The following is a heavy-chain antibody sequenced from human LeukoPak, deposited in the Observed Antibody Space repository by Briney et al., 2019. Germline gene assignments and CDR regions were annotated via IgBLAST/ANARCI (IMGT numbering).Heavy chain of an antibody. Sequence: SVKVSRKASGYTFTSYGISWVRQAPAHGLEWVGRIIPILGIANYAQKFQGRVTITADKSTSTAYMELSSLRSEDTAVYYCARDHVAVAGGNWFDPWGQGTLVTVSS. J-gene: IGHJ5*02. V-gene: IGHV1-69*04. CDR1: GYTFTSYG. CDR3: ARDHVAVAGGNWFDP. D-gene: IGHD6-19*01. CDR2: IIPILGIA.